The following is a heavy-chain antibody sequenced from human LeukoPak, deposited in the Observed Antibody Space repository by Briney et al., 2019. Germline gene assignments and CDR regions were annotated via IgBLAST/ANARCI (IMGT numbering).Heavy chain of an antibody. V-gene: IGHV3-21*04. CDR2: IGTSTSYI. CDR3: AKDISPHYYDSSGYYHY. Sequence: GGSLRLSCAASGFTFSTYIMNWVRQTPGKGLEWVSSIGTSTSYIYYADSVKGRFTISRDNVKNSLYLQMNSLRAEDMALYYCAKDISPHYYDSSGYYHYWGQGTLVTVSS. D-gene: IGHD3-22*01. J-gene: IGHJ4*02. CDR1: GFTFSTYI.